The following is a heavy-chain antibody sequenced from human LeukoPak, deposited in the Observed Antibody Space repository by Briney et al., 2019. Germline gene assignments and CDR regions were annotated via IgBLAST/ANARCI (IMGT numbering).Heavy chain of an antibody. V-gene: IGHV3-64*01. J-gene: IGHJ4*02. CDR2: ISSNGGST. Sequence: PGGSLRLSCAASGFTFSSYAMHWVRQAPGKGLEYVSAISSNGGSTYHANSVKGRFTISRDNSKNTLYLQMGSLRAEDMAVYYCARGRDILILDYWGQGTLVTVSS. CDR3: ARGRDILILDY. D-gene: IGHD3-9*01. CDR1: GFTFSSYA.